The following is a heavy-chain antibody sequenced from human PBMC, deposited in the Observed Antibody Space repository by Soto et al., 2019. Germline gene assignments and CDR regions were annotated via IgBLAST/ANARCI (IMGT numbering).Heavy chain of an antibody. CDR2: ISSSSSTI. D-gene: IGHD1-26*01. J-gene: IGHJ6*02. V-gene: IGHV3-48*04. CDR1: GFTFGSYS. CDR3: ARDTVVESGSYSDYYYYGMDV. Sequence: GGSLRLSCAASGFTFGSYSMNWVRQAPGKGLEWVSYISSSSSTIDYADSVKGRFTISRDNAKNSLYLQMNSLRAEDTAVYYCARDTVVESGSYSDYYYYGMDVWGQGTTVTVSS.